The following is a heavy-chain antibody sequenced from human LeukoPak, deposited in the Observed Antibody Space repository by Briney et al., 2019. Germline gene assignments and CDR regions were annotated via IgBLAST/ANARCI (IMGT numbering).Heavy chain of an antibody. CDR3: ARDRAPPSAGTFDY. CDR1: GFTFDDYA. V-gene: IGHV3-9*01. Sequence: PGRSLRLSCAASGFTFDDYAMHWVRQAPGKGLEWVSGISWNSGSIGYADSVKGRFTISRDNAKNSLYLQMNSLRAEDTALYYCARDRAPPSAGTFDYWGQGTLVTVSS. CDR2: ISWNSGSI. D-gene: IGHD1/OR15-1a*01. J-gene: IGHJ4*02.